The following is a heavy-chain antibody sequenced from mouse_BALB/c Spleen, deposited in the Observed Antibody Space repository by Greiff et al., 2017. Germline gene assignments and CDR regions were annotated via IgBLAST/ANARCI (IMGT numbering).Heavy chain of an antibody. D-gene: IGHD1-1*01. CDR3: TRRDYGTLFDY. J-gene: IGHJ2*01. Sequence: QVQLQQSGAELVKPGASVKLSCKASGYTFTSYYMYWVKQRPGQGLEWIGGINPSNGGTNFNEKFKSKATLTVDKSSSTAYMQLSSLTSEDSAVYYCTRRDYGTLFDYWGQGTTLTVSS. CDR2: INPSNGGT. V-gene: IGHV1S81*02. CDR1: GYTFTSYY.